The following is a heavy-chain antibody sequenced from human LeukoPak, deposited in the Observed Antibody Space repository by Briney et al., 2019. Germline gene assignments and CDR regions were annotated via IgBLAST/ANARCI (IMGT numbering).Heavy chain of an antibody. J-gene: IGHJ4*02. CDR3: ARGFSY. V-gene: IGHV3-48*03. CDR2: ISSSSGI. Sequence: GGSLRLSCIASGFTFSSYEMSWVRQAPGKGLEWVSYISSSSGIFYADCVKGRFTISRDNAKNSLYLRMNSLRAEDTAVYYCARGFSYWGQGTLVTVSS. CDR1: GFTFSSYE.